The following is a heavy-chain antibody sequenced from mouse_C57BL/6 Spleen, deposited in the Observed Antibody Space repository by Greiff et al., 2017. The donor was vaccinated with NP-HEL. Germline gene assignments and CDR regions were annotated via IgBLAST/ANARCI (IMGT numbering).Heavy chain of an antibody. Sequence: EVKLVETGGDLVKPGGSLKLSCAASGFTFSSYGMSWVRQTPDKRLEWVATISSGGSYTYYPDSVKGRFTISRDNAKNTLYLQMSSLKSEDTAMYYCARDSYDYAMDYWGQGTSVTVSS. J-gene: IGHJ4*01. V-gene: IGHV5-6*01. CDR1: GFTFSSYG. D-gene: IGHD2-12*01. CDR3: ARDSYDYAMDY. CDR2: ISSGGSYT.